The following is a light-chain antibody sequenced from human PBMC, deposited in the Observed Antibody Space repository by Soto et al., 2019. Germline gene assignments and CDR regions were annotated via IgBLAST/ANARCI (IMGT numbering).Light chain of an antibody. CDR2: KAS. J-gene: IGKJ3*01. CDR1: QSISSW. Sequence: DIQMTQSPSTLSASVGDRVTITCRASQSISSWLAWYQQKPGKAPKLLIYKASSLESGVPSRFSGSGSGTEFTLTISSLQPDDFATYYCQQYNSYSPLTFGPGTKV. CDR3: QQYNSYSPLT. V-gene: IGKV1-5*03.